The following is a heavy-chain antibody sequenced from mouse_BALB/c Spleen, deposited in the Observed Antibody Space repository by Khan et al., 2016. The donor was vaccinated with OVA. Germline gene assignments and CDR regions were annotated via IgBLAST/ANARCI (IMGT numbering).Heavy chain of an antibody. V-gene: IGHV5-9-3*01. Sequence: EVKLVESGGGLVKPGGSLKLSCAASGFTFSTYAMSWIRQTPEKRLEWVATINSDGDYTYYPDSVTGRFTISRDNAKNTLYLQMSSLRSEDTAMYYCARSPYGNFAYWGHGTLVTVSA. CDR1: GFTFSTYA. J-gene: IGHJ3*01. CDR2: INSDGDYT. CDR3: ARSPYGNFAY. D-gene: IGHD2-1*01.